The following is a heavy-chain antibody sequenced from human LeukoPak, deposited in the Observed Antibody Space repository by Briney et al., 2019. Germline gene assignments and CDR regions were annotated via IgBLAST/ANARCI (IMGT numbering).Heavy chain of an antibody. CDR3: AKADCSSTSFSMGGRYYYGLDV. D-gene: IGHD2-2*01. V-gene: IGHV1-69*02. CDR1: GGTFSSYT. J-gene: IGHJ6*02. CDR2: IIPVIGIT. Sequence: VASVKVSCKASGGTFSSYTISWVRQAPGQGLEWMGRIIPVIGITNYAQKFQGRVTITADKSTSTAYMELSSLRSEDTAVYYCAKADCSSTSFSMGGRYYYGLDVWGQGTTVTVSS.